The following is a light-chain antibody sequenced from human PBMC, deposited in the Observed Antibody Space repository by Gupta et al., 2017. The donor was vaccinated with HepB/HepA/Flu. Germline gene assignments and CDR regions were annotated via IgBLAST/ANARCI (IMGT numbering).Light chain of an antibody. CDR1: SSDVGGYNY. V-gene: IGLV2-14*03. CDR2: DVT. Sequence: QSALTQPASVSGPPGQSITISCTRTSSDVGGYNYVSWYQQHPGKAPKLIIYDVTNRPSGVSNRFSGSKSGNTASLAISGLQAEDEADYYCSSYTSITSLAVFGTGTKVTVL. CDR3: SSYTSITSLAV. J-gene: IGLJ1*01.